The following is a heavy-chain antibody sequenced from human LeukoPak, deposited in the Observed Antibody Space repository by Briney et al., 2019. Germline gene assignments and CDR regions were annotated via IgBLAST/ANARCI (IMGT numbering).Heavy chain of an antibody. CDR1: GGSISSYY. Sequence: SETLSLTCTVSGGSISSYYWSWIRQPPGKGLEWIGYIYYSGSTNYNPSLKSRVTISVDTSKNQFSLKLSSVTAADTAVYYCARDGPLGSFDYGGQGTLVTVSS. V-gene: IGHV4-59*01. CDR2: IYYSGST. D-gene: IGHD7-27*01. J-gene: IGHJ4*02. CDR3: ARDGPLGSFDY.